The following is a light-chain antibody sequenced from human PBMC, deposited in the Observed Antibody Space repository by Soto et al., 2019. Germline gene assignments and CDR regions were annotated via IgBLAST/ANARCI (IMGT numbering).Light chain of an antibody. J-gene: IGKJ4*01. Sequence: EVLLTQSPGTLSLSPGERATLSCRASQSVSSSYLAWYQQKPGQAPRLLIYGASNRATGIPDRFSGSGSGTDFTLTISRLEPEDFAMYYCQQFSSSPLLTFGGGTKVEIK. CDR1: QSVSSSY. CDR2: GAS. V-gene: IGKV3-20*01. CDR3: QQFSSSPLLT.